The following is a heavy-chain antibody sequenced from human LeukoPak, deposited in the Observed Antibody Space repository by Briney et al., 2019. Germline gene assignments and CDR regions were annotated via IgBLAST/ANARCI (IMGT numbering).Heavy chain of an antibody. CDR2: ISAYNGNT. CDR3: ARDGIRRSTYALDY. CDR1: GYTFTRYG. D-gene: IGHD1-14*01. Sequence: ASVKVSCKASGYTFTRYGISWVRQAPGQGLEWMGWISAYNGNTNYAQKLQGRVTMTTDTSTSTAYMELRSLRSDDTAVYYCARDGIRRSTYALDYWGQGTLVTVSS. V-gene: IGHV1-18*01. J-gene: IGHJ4*02.